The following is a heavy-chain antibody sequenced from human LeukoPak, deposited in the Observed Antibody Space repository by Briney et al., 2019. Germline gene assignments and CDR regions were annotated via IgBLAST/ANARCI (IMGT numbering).Heavy chain of an antibody. CDR2: ISSSSSYI. V-gene: IGHV3-21*01. CDR1: GFTLSSHS. D-gene: IGHD2-2*01. CDR3: ARGGCGSSTCNYGMDV. Sequence: GGSLRLSCAAYGFTLSSHSMNWVRQAPGKGLEWVSSISSSSSYIHSADSVKGRFTISRDNAKNSLYLQMNSLRAEDTAVYYCARGGCGSSTCNYGMDVWGQGTTVTVSS. J-gene: IGHJ6*02.